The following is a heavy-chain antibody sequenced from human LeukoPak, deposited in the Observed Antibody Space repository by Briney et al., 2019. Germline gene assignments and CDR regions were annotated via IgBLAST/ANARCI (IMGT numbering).Heavy chain of an antibody. D-gene: IGHD3-10*01. CDR1: GGSFSGHY. V-gene: IGHV4-34*01. Sequence: PSETLSLTCAVYGGSFSGHYWTWIRQPPGMGLEWIGEINHSGSTTYNPSLNTRVTISVDTSKNQISLKLSSVTAADTAVYYCARPRYGSGSLDSWGQGTLVTVSS. CDR2: INHSGST. J-gene: IGHJ4*02. CDR3: ARPRYGSGSLDS.